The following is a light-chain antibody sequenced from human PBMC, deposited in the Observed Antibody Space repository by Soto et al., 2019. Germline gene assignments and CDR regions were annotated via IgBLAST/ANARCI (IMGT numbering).Light chain of an antibody. J-gene: IGLJ3*02. V-gene: IGLV2-14*01. CDR1: SSDVGGYNY. CDR3: SSYTSDSTGV. CDR2: EVG. Sequence: QSALTQPASVSGSPGQSITISCTGTSSDVGGYNYVSWYQQHPGKAPKLMIFEVGNRPSGVSNRFSGSKSANTASLTISGLQAEDEADYYCSSYTSDSTGVFGGGTKLTVL.